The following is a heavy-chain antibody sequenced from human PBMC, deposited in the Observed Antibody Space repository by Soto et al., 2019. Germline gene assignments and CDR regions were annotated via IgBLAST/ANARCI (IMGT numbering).Heavy chain of an antibody. Sequence: SETLSLTCTVSGGSISSGGYYWSWIRQHPGKGLEWIGYIYYSGSTYYNPSLKSRVTISVDTSKNQFSLKLSSVTAVDTAVYYCARGPAPNWNDWEILDYWGQGTLVTVSS. V-gene: IGHV4-31*03. CDR2: IYYSGST. CDR1: GGSISSGGYY. CDR3: ARGPAPNWNDWEILDY. D-gene: IGHD1-1*01. J-gene: IGHJ4*02.